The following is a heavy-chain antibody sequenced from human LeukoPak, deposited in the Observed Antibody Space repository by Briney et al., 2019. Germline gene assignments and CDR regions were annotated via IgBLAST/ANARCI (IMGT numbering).Heavy chain of an antibody. Sequence: ASVKVSCKASGYTFTSHYMHWVRQAPGQGLEWMGIINPSGGSTSYAQKFQGRVTMTRDMSTSTVYMELSSLRSEDTAVYYCAATQQWLALDYWGQGTLVTVSS. CDR2: INPSGGST. CDR3: AATQQWLALDY. D-gene: IGHD6-19*01. V-gene: IGHV1-46*01. CDR1: GYTFTSHY. J-gene: IGHJ4*02.